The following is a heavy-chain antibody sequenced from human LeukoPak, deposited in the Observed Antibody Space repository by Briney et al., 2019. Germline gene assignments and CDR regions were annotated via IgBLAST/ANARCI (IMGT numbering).Heavy chain of an antibody. J-gene: IGHJ2*01. D-gene: IGHD3-22*01. Sequence: TSETLSLTCSVFGGSVSSGSYYWSWIRQPPGKGLEWIGSIYYSGSTSYNPSLKSRVTISVDTSKNQFSLKLSSVTAADTAVYYCARGVTLIVVVIHDWYFDLWGRGTVFTVSS. CDR3: ARGVTLIVVVIHDWYFDL. CDR1: GGSVSSGSYY. CDR2: IYYSGST. V-gene: IGHV4-39*01.